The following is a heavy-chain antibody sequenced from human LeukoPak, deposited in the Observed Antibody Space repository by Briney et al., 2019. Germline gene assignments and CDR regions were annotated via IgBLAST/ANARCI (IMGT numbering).Heavy chain of an antibody. Sequence: PSETLSLTCTVSGYSISSGHYWGWIRQPPGKGLEWIGSMYHSGSTYYNPPLKSRVTISEDTSKNQFSLKLRSVTAADTAVYYCARGTNPGNYWYFDLWGRGTLVTVSS. V-gene: IGHV4-38-2*02. CDR3: ARGTNPGNYWYFDL. CDR2: MYHSGST. CDR1: GYSISSGHY. D-gene: IGHD1-7*01. J-gene: IGHJ2*01.